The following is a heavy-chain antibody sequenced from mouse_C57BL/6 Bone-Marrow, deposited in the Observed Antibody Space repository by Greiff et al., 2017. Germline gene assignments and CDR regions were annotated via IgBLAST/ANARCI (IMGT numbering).Heavy chain of an antibody. Sequence: QVQLQQPGAELVRPGTSVKMSCKASGYTFTNYWIGWAKQRPGHGLAWIGDIYPGGGYTNYNEKFKGKATLTADKSSSTAYMQFSSLTSEDSAIYYCARIYYGSSDDYWGQGTTLTVSS. CDR2: IYPGGGYT. CDR3: ARIYYGSSDDY. V-gene: IGHV1-63*01. D-gene: IGHD1-1*01. CDR1: GYTFTNYW. J-gene: IGHJ2*01.